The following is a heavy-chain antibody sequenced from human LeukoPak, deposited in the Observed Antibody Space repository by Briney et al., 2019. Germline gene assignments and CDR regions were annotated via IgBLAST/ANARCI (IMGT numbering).Heavy chain of an antibody. CDR3: ARSQNYYGSGDY. Sequence: NPSETLSLTCTVSGDSVSNGNYHWSWLRQPPGKALEWIGYIYYTGKTYYNPSLEGRVTILVDTSRNHFSVKLSSVTAADTAVYYCARSQNYYGSGDYWSQGTLVTVSS. J-gene: IGHJ4*02. CDR1: GDSVSNGNYH. CDR2: IYYTGKT. V-gene: IGHV4-61*03. D-gene: IGHD3-10*01.